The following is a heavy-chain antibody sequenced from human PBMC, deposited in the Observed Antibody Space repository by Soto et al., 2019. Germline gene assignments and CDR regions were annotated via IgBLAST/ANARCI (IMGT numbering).Heavy chain of an antibody. CDR2: ISWDSTSI. Sequence: GGSLRLSCAASGFPFDDYAMHWVRQAPGKGLEWVSGISWDSTSIFYADSVKGRFIISRDNAKNSLYLEMNSLRAEDTAVYYCARDMIGDILPTYYKVYYYAMDVWGQGTSVTVSS. V-gene: IGHV3-9*01. J-gene: IGHJ6*02. CDR1: GFPFDDYA. CDR3: ARDMIGDILPTYYKVYYYAMDV. D-gene: IGHD3-9*01.